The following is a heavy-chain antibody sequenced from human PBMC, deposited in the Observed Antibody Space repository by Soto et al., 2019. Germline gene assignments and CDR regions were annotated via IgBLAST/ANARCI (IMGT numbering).Heavy chain of an antibody. CDR2: IDWDDDK. V-gene: IGHV2-70*04. CDR3: ARMFHCSGGTCPFDY. CDR1: GCSLSTSGMR. Sequence: SGPTLANPTGPLTLSCTFCGCSLSTSGMRVSWIRQPPGKALEWLARIDWDDDKFYNTSLKTRLTISKDSSKNQVVLTMTNMDPVDTATYYCARMFHCSGGTCPFDYWGQGALVTVSS. J-gene: IGHJ4*02. D-gene: IGHD2-15*01.